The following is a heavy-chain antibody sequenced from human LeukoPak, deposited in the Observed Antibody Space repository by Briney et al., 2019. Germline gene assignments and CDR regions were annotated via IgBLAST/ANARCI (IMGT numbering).Heavy chain of an antibody. D-gene: IGHD3-10*01. CDR3: ARENSTMVRGVIINWFDP. Sequence: GASVKVSCKASGYTFTGYYMHWVRQAPGQGLEWMGWINPNSGGTNYAQKFQGRVTLTRETSISTAYMELSRLRSDDTAVYYCARENSTMVRGVIINWFDPWGQGTLVTVSS. CDR1: GYTFTGYY. J-gene: IGHJ5*02. CDR2: INPNSGGT. V-gene: IGHV1-2*02.